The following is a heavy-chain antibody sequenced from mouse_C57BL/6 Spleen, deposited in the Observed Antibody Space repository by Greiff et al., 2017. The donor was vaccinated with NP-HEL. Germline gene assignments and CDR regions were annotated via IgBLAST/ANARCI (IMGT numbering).Heavy chain of an antibody. CDR3: ASRDGYYYAMDY. Sequence: QVQLQQPGAELVKPGASVKLSCKASGYTFTSYWMHWVKQRPGQGLEWIGMIHPNSGSTNYNEKFKSKATLTVDKSSSTAYMQLSSLTSEDSAVYYCASRDGYYYAMDYWGQGTSVTVSS. D-gene: IGHD2-3*01. V-gene: IGHV1-64*01. J-gene: IGHJ4*01. CDR2: IHPNSGST. CDR1: GYTFTSYW.